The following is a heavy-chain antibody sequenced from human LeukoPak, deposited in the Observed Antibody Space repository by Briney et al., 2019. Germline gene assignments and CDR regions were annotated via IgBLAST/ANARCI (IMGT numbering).Heavy chain of an antibody. CDR2: ISSSSSYI. CDR3: ARDPAWGAIDY. CDR1: GFTFSSYS. Sequence: GGSLRLSCAASGFTFSSYSMNWGRQAPGKGLEWVSSISSSSSYIYYADSVKGRFTISRDNAKNPLYLQMNSLRAEDTAVYYCARDPAWGAIDYWGQGTLVTVSS. D-gene: IGHD7-27*01. V-gene: IGHV3-21*01. J-gene: IGHJ4*02.